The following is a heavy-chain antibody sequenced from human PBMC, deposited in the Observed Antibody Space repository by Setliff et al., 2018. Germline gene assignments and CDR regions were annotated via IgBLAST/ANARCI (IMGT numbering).Heavy chain of an antibody. CDR3: ARRIVGAVDGFDI. J-gene: IGHJ3*02. CDR2: IYYSGNT. Sequence: SETLSLTSTVSGASITTSNSSCGWIRQPPRKELEWIAHIYYSGNTFSNPSLGSRLTISGDTAKNQFSLKLSSVTAADTAVYYCARRIVGAVDGFDIWGQGTMVTVSS. V-gene: IGHV4-39*01. D-gene: IGHD1-26*01. CDR1: GASITTSNSS.